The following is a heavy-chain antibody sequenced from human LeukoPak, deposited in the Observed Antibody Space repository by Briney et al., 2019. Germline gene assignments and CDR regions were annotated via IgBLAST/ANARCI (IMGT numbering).Heavy chain of an antibody. Sequence: PSETLSLTCAVYGGSFSGYYWSWIRQPPGKGLEWIGEINHSGSTNYNLSLKSRVTISVDTSKNQFSLKLSSVTAADTAVYYCARGPSVPLFFFDYWGQGTLVTVSS. CDR2: INHSGST. CDR1: GGSFSGYY. D-gene: IGHD2-2*01. V-gene: IGHV4-34*01. J-gene: IGHJ4*02. CDR3: ARGPSVPLFFFDY.